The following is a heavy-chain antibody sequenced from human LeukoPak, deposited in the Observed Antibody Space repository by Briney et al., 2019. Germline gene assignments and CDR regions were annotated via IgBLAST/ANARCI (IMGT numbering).Heavy chain of an antibody. CDR2: IKQDGSEK. Sequence: GGSLRLSCAASGFTFGNEAMSWVRQAPGKGLEWVANIKQDGSEKYYVDSVKGRFTISRDNAKNSLYLQMNTLRPEDTAVYYCARERQNKDFWSGGDYWGQGTLVTVSS. CDR3: ARERQNKDFWSGGDY. V-gene: IGHV3-7*01. D-gene: IGHD3-3*01. J-gene: IGHJ4*02. CDR1: GFTFGNEA.